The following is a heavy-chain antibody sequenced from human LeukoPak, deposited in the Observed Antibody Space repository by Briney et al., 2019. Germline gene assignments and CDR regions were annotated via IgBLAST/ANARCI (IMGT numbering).Heavy chain of an antibody. CDR1: GFTFSSYG. CDR2: IQKDGSNE. CDR3: AKYAVGSGSYYIFDY. J-gene: IGHJ4*02. V-gene: IGHV3-30*02. Sequence: GGSLRLSCAASGFTFSSYGMHWVRQAPGRGLEWVAYIQKDGSNEQYADAVKGRFRISRDNSKNTLYLQMNSLRAEDTAVYYCAKYAVGSGSYYIFDYWGQGTLVTVSS. D-gene: IGHD3-10*01.